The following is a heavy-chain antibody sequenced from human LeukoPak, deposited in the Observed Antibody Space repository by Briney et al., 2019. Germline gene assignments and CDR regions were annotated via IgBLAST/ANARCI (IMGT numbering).Heavy chain of an antibody. CDR2: IYYSGST. Sequence: PSETLSLTCTVSGGSISSSSYYWGWIRQPPGKGLEWIGSIYYSGSTYYNPSLKSRVTISVDTSKNQFSLKLSSVTAADTAVYYCARVYYDSSGYSNWFDPWGQGTLVTVSS. J-gene: IGHJ5*02. CDR3: ARVYYDSSGYSNWFDP. D-gene: IGHD3-22*01. V-gene: IGHV4-39*07. CDR1: GGSISSSSYY.